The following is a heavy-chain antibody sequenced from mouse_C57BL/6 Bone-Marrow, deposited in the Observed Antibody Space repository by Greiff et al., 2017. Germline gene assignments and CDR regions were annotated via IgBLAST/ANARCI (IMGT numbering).Heavy chain of an antibody. V-gene: IGHV1-54*01. D-gene: IGHD3-2*02. J-gene: IGHJ2*01. Sequence: VQRVESGAELVRPGTSVKVSCKASGYAFTNYLIEWVKQRPGQGLEWIGVINPGSGGTDYNEKFKGKATLTADKSSSTAYMQLSSLTSEDSAVYCCARTAQATHYFDYWGQGTTLTVSS. CDR2: INPGSGGT. CDR3: ARTAQATHYFDY. CDR1: GYAFTNYL.